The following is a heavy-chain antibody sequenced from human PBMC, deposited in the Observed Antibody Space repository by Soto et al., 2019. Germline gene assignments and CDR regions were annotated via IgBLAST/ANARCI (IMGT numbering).Heavy chain of an antibody. V-gene: IGHV1-69*01. CDR1: GGTFSSYA. CDR3: ASRVQPFIPGTTLDYYGMDV. D-gene: IGHD1-7*01. Sequence: QVQLVQSEAEVKKPGSSVNVSWKASGGTFSSYAISWVRQASGQGLVWMGGIIPIFGTANYAQKFQGRITITADESTSTAYMELSSLRSEDSAVYYCASRVQPFIPGTTLDYYGMDVWGQGTTVTVSS. CDR2: IIPIFGTA. J-gene: IGHJ6*02.